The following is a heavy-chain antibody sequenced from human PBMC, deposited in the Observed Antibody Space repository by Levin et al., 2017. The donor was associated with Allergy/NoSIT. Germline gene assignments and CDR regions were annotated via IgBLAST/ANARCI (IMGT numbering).Heavy chain of an antibody. V-gene: IGHV1-18*01. CDR2: INPYNGNT. CDR1: GYTFITSG. D-gene: IGHD6-19*01. CDR3: TRALQVVGTRGAIDS. Sequence: ASVKVSCKASGYTFITSGISWVRQAPGPGLEWMGWINPYNGNTNYAQMLHGRFTMTTDTSTGTAYMELTGLTSDDTAVYYCTRALQVVGTRGAIDSWGQGTLVTVSS. J-gene: IGHJ4*02.